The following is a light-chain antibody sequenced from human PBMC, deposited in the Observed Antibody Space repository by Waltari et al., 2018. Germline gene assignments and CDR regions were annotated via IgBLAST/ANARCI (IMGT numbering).Light chain of an antibody. J-gene: IGKJ1*01. CDR3: LQYGVSRT. V-gene: IGKV3-20*01. Sequence: EDVLTQSPGTLSLSPGERDTLSCRASQTVSNNFLAWYQLRPGQAPRLLIHSASSRATGIPDRFSGTGSGTDFTLTISRLEPEDFAVYYCLQYGVSRTFGQGTKVEIK. CDR2: SAS. CDR1: QTVSNNF.